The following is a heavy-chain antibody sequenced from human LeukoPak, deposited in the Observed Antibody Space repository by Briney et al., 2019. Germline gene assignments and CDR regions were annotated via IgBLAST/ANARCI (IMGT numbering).Heavy chain of an antibody. Sequence: PSETLSLTCTVSGGSISSHYWSWIRQPPGKGLEWIGYIYYSGSINYNPSLKSRVTISVDTSKNQFSLKLSSVTAADTAVYYCARNRDGYSPYDYWGQGTLVTVSS. CDR2: IYYSGSI. J-gene: IGHJ4*02. CDR1: GGSISSHY. V-gene: IGHV4-59*11. CDR3: ARNRDGYSPYDY. D-gene: IGHD5-24*01.